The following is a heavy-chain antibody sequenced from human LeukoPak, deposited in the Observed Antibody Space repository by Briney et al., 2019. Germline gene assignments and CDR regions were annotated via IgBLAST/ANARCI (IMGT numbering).Heavy chain of an antibody. CDR3: ARHLHLVGYYMDD. V-gene: IGHV5-51*01. D-gene: IGHD2-21*01. J-gene: IGHJ6*03. CDR1: GYLFTNYW. Sequence: GESLKIPCRASGYLFTNYWIGWVRQMPGRGLEWMGIIYPGDSETRYSPSFQGQVTISADKSISTAYLQWSRLEASDTAIYYCARHLHLVGYYMDDWGKGTTVTVSS. CDR2: IYPGDSET.